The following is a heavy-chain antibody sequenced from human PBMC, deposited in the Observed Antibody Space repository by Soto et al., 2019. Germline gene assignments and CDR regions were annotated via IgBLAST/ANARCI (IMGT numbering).Heavy chain of an antibody. Sequence: ASVKVSCKTSGFTFARSAIQWVRQARGQRLEWVGWIVVASNDTNYAPKFQGRVTITTDMSTSTAYMELSSLRSEDSAVYYCARTSGYYLYDYWGQGTLVTVSS. CDR1: GFTFARSA. V-gene: IGHV1-58*02. CDR2: IVVASNDT. D-gene: IGHD3-22*01. J-gene: IGHJ4*02. CDR3: ARTSGYYLYDY.